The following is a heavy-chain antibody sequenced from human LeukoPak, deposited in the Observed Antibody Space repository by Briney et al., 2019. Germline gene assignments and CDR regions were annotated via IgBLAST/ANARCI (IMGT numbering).Heavy chain of an antibody. D-gene: IGHD1-26*01. V-gene: IGHV3-30*15. J-gene: IGHJ4*02. CDR2: ISYDGSNK. CDR1: GFTFSSYA. Sequence: GGSLRLSCAASGFTFSSYAMHWVRQAPGKGLEWVAVISYDGSNKYYADSVKGRFTISRDNSKNTLYLQMSSLRAEDTAVYYCARSYQGGSDYWGQGTLVTVSS. CDR3: ARSYQGGSDY.